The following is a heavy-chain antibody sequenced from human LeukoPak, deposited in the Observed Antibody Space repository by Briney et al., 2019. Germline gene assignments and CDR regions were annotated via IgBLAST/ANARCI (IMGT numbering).Heavy chain of an antibody. D-gene: IGHD3-10*01. CDR3: ARDRGYRGSGNLDY. V-gene: IGHV1-2*02. CDR1: GYTFTGYY. J-gene: IGHJ4*02. Sequence: ASVTVSCKASGYTFTGYYMQWVRQAPGQGLEWMGWINPYSGGTNYAQKFQGRVTMTRETSISTAYMELSRLRSDDTAVYYCARDRGYRGSGNLDYWGQGTLVAVSS. CDR2: INPYSGGT.